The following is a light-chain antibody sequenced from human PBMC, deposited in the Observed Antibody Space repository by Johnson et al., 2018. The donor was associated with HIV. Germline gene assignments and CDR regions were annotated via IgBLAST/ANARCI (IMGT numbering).Light chain of an antibody. CDR3: GTWDSSLSAGV. CDR2: ENN. CDR1: TSNIGNNY. Sequence: QSVLTQPPSVSAAPGQKVTISCSGGTSNIGNNYVSWYQHLPGTAPKLLIYENNKRPSGIPDRFSGSKYGTSATLGITGLQTGDEADYYCGTWDSSLSAGVFGTGTKVTVL. V-gene: IGLV1-51*02. J-gene: IGLJ1*01.